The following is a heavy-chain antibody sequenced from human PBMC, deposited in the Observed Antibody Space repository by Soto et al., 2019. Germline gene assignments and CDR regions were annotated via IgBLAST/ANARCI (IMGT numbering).Heavy chain of an antibody. CDR1: GGSISSYY. V-gene: IGHV4-4*07. CDR2: IYTSGST. D-gene: IGHD2-2*02. CDR3: ARDGRLLYCSSISCYTRGRIAAAVTSELRYYYGMDV. J-gene: IGHJ6*02. Sequence: SETLSLTCTVSGGSISSYYWSWIRQPAGKGLEWIGRIYTSGSTNYNPSLKSRVTMSVDTSKNQFSLKLSSVTAADTAVYYCARDGRLLYCSSISCYTRGRIAAAVTSELRYYYGMDVWGQGTTVTVSS.